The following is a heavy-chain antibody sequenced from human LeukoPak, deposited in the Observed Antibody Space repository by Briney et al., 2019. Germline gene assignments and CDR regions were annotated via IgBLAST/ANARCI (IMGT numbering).Heavy chain of an antibody. V-gene: IGHV4-39*07. Sequence: SETLSLTCTVSGGSISSSSYYWGWIRQPPGKGLEWIGSIYYSGSTYYNPSLKSRVTISVDTSKNQLSLKLSSVTAADTAVYYCARDKNYGDYQYYFDYWGQGTLVTVSS. CDR2: IYYSGST. CDR3: ARDKNYGDYQYYFDY. D-gene: IGHD4-17*01. J-gene: IGHJ4*02. CDR1: GGSISSSSYY.